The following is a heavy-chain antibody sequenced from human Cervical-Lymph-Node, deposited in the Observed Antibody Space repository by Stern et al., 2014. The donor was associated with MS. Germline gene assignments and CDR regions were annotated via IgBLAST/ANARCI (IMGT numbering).Heavy chain of an antibody. Sequence: VQLVESGGGVVQPGRSLRLSCAASGFTFSSYGMHWVRQAPGQGLEWVAVIWYDGSNKYYADSVKGRFTISRDNSKNTLYLQMNSLRAEDTAVYYCARDSTSYSYGYKVLEYFQHWGQGTLVTVSS. CDR1: GFTFSSYG. V-gene: IGHV3-33*01. CDR3: ARDSTSYSYGYKVLEYFQH. D-gene: IGHD5-18*01. J-gene: IGHJ1*01. CDR2: IWYDGSNK.